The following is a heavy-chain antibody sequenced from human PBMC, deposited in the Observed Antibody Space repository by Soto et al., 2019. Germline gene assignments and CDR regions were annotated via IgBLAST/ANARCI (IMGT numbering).Heavy chain of an antibody. V-gene: IGHV4-39*01. D-gene: IGHD2-15*01. J-gene: IGHJ6*02. CDR3: ARLKRGYCSGGSCYYYYGMDV. Sequence: SETLSLTCTVSGGSISSSSYYWGWIRQPPGKGLEWIGSIYYSGSTYYNPSLKSRVTISVDTSKNQFSLKLSSVTAADTAVYYCARLKRGYCSGGSCYYYYGMDVWGQGTTVTVS. CDR1: GGSISSSSYY. CDR2: IYYSGST.